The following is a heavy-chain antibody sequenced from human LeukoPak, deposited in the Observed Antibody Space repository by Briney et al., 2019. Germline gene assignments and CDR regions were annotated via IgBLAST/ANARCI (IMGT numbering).Heavy chain of an antibody. J-gene: IGHJ4*02. CDR3: ARPNRGYCDDTSCSHFDY. V-gene: IGHV3-23*01. Sequence: GGSLRLSCAASGFTFSSYGMNWVRQAPEKGLEWVSAITGSGGSTFFADSVKGRFTISRDNSKNTLYLQMNSLRAEDTAVYYCARPNRGYCDDTSCSHFDYWGQGTLVTVSS. CDR1: GFTFSSYG. CDR2: ITGSGGST. D-gene: IGHD2-2*01.